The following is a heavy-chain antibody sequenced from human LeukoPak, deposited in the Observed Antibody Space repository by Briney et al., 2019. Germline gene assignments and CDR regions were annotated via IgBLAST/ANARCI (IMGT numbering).Heavy chain of an antibody. CDR3: ARGPVWGSKNFDY. V-gene: IGHV4-34*01. CDR2: INHSGST. J-gene: IGHJ4*02. D-gene: IGHD2-8*01. Sequence: SKTLSLTCAVYGGSFSGYYWSWIREPPGKGLEWIGEINHSGSTNYNPSLKSRVTISVDTSKNQFSLKLSSVTAADTAVYYCARGPVWGSKNFDYWGQGTLVTVFS. CDR1: GGSFSGYY.